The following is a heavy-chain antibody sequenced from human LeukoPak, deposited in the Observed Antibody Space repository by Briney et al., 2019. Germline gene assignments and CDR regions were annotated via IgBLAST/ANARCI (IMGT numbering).Heavy chain of an antibody. J-gene: IGHJ4*02. CDR1: GGTSSSYT. CDR2: ISPISGTT. Sequence: GASVKVSCKASGGTSSSYTITWVRQAPGQGLEWMGGISPISGTTNYAQKFQGRVTITTDESTSTAYMELSSLRSEDTAVYYCATPPTGTTTTGEYYFEYWGQGTLVTVSS. CDR3: ATPPTGTTTTGEYYFEY. D-gene: IGHD1-1*01. V-gene: IGHV1-69*05.